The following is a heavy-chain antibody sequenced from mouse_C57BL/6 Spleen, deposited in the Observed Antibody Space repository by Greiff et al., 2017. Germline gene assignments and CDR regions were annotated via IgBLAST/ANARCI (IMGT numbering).Heavy chain of an antibody. J-gene: IGHJ1*03. D-gene: IGHD2-5*01. CDR1: GFTFSDAW. V-gene: IGHV6-6*01. CDR3: TRHYSNYRWYFDV. CDR2: IRNKANNHAT. Sequence: DVKLVESGGGLVQPGGSMKLSCAASGFTFSDAWMDWVRQSPEKGLEWVAEIRNKANNHATYYAESVKGRFTISRDDSKSSVYLQMNSLRAEDTGIYYCTRHYSNYRWYFDVWGTGTTVTVSS.